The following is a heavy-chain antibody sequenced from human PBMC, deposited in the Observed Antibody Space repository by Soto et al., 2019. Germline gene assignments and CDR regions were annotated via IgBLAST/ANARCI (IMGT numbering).Heavy chain of an antibody. CDR2: ISYDGSNK. CDR3: ARDLVDASSSCLYYYYYGMDV. J-gene: IGHJ6*02. V-gene: IGHV3-30-3*01. Sequence: QVQLVESGGGVVQPGRSLRLSCAASGFTFSSYAMHWVRQAPGKGLEWVAVISYDGSNKYYADSVKGRFTISRDNSKNTLYLQMNSLRPEDTAVYYCARDLVDASSSCLYYYYYGMDVWGQGTTVTVSS. D-gene: IGHD6-13*01. CDR1: GFTFSSYA.